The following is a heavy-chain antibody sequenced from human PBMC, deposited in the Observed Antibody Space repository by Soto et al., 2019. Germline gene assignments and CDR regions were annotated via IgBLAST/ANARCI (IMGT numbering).Heavy chain of an antibody. CDR3: ARDVPGLAAADEHYFDY. Sequence: QVQLQESGPGLVKPSQTLSLTCTVSGGSISSGGYYWSWIRQHPGKGLEWIGYIYYSGSTYYNPSLKSRVTTSVDTSKNQFSLKLSSVTDADTAVYYCARDVPGLAAADEHYFDYWGQGTLVTVSS. CDR1: GGSISSGGYY. V-gene: IGHV4-31*03. J-gene: IGHJ4*02. CDR2: IYYSGST. D-gene: IGHD6-13*01.